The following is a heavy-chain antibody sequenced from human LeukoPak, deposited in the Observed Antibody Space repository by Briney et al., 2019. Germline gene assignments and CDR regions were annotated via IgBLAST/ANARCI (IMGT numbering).Heavy chain of an antibody. CDR3: ARTTRTWEDV. CDR2: IGDGGGST. V-gene: IGHV3-23*01. CDR1: GFTFSNHA. D-gene: IGHD1-14*01. Sequence: GGSLRLSCAASGFTFSNHAMSWVRQAPGKGLEWVSVIGDGGGSTYYADSVKGRSTISRDNSKNTLYLQMNSLRAEDTAVYYCARTTRTWEDVWGKGTTVTVSS. J-gene: IGHJ6*04.